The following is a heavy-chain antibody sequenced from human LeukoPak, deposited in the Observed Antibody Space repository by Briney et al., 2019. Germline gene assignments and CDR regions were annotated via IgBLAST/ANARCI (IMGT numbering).Heavy chain of an antibody. D-gene: IGHD3-3*01. CDR2: INHSGST. CDR1: GGSFSGYY. Sequence: PSETLSLTCAVYGGSFSGYYWSWIRQPPGKGLEWIGEINHSGSTNYNPSLKSRVTISVDTSKNQFSLKLSSVTAADTAVYYCASLYYDFWGGSPGYYYGMDVWGQGTTVTVSS. CDR3: ASLYYDFWGGSPGYYYGMDV. V-gene: IGHV4-34*01. J-gene: IGHJ6*02.